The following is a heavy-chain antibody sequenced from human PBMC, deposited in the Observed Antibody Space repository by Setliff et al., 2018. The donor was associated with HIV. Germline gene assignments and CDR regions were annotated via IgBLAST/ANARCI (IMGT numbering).Heavy chain of an antibody. CDR1: GYPFSNFG. V-gene: IGHV1-18*01. Sequence: ASVKVSCKASGYPFSNFGISWVRQAPGQGLEWMAWINVYNGDTNFAQKFQGRVTMTKDTSTGTAYMELRSLRSDDAAVYYCATDRTQTGITLVRRIITDPARYPLDYWGQGTLVTVSS. D-gene: IGHD3-10*01. CDR2: INVYNGDT. J-gene: IGHJ4*02. CDR3: ATDRTQTGITLVRRIITDPARYPLDY.